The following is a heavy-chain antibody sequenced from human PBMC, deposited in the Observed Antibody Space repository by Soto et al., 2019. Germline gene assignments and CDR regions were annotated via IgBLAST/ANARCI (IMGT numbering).Heavy chain of an antibody. Sequence: QITLKESGPTLVKPTQTLTLTCTFSGFSLSTSGVGVGWIRQPPGKALEWLALIYWNDDKRYSPSLKSRLTITKDTSKNQVVLTMTNMDPVDTATYYCAHRATYYDFWSGLRGNHDAFDIWGQGTMVTVSS. D-gene: IGHD3-3*01. CDR2: IYWNDDK. J-gene: IGHJ3*02. CDR3: AHRATYYDFWSGLRGNHDAFDI. CDR1: GFSLSTSGVG. V-gene: IGHV2-5*01.